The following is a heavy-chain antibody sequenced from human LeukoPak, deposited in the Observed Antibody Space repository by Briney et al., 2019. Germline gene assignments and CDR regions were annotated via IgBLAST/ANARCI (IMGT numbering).Heavy chain of an antibody. CDR1: GFTFSSYD. Sequence: PGGSLRLSCAASGFTFSSYDMHWVRQATGKGLEWVSAIGTAGDTYYPGSVKGRFTTSRENAKNSLYLQMNSLRAGDTAVYYCARVLRDDYYYDSTGYDYWGQGTLVTVSS. D-gene: IGHD3-22*01. CDR2: IGTAGDT. CDR3: ARVLRDDYYYDSTGYDY. V-gene: IGHV3-13*01. J-gene: IGHJ4*02.